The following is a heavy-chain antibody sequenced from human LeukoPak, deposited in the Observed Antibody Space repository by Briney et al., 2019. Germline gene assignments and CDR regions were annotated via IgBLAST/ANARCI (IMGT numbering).Heavy chain of an antibody. CDR2: ISASGAST. CDR3: AKDRSYSGSPRAFDY. V-gene: IGHV3-23*01. Sequence: GGSLSLSCAASGFTFSNYAMSWVRQAPGKGLEWVSGISASGASTYYADSVKGRFTISRGNSKNTLYLQMNSRRAEDTAVYYCAKDRSYSGSPRAFDYWGQGTLVTVSS. CDR1: GFTFSNYA. J-gene: IGHJ4*02. D-gene: IGHD1-26*01.